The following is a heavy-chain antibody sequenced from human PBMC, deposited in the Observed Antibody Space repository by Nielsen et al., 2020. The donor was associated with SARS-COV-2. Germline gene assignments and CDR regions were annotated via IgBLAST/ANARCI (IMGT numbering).Heavy chain of an antibody. J-gene: IGHJ5*02. D-gene: IGHD2-21*01. CDR2: IYPGDSET. Sequence: GGSLRLSCKVSGYDFAKMWIGWVRQMPGKGLEWMGFIYPGDSETRYSPSFQGQVTISADKSTTTAYLQWSSLKASDSAIYYCARHFRGIAVWFDPWGQGTLVSVSS. CDR1: GYDFAKMW. V-gene: IGHV5-51*01. CDR3: ARHFRGIAVWFDP.